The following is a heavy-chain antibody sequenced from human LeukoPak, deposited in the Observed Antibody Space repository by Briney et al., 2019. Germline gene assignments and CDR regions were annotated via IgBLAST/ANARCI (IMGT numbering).Heavy chain of an antibody. V-gene: IGHV1-2*02. D-gene: IGHD5-18*01. CDR1: GYTFTGYY. CDR2: INPNSGGT. J-gene: IGHJ4*02. CDR3: ARDRGYSYGLRY. Sequence: ASVKVSCKASGYTFTGYYIHWVRQAPGQGLEWMGWINPNSGGTNYAQKFQGRVTMTRDTSISTAYMELSRLRSDDTAVYYCARDRGYSYGLRYWGQGTLVTVSS.